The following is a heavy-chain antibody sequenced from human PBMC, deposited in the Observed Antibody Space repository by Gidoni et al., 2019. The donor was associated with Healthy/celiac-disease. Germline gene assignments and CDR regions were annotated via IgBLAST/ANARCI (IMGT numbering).Heavy chain of an antibody. CDR3: TTATYDFWSHAFDI. J-gene: IGHJ3*02. D-gene: IGHD3-3*01. V-gene: IGHV3-15*01. CDR1: GFTFSNAW. CDR2: IKSKTDGGTT. Sequence: EVQLVASGGGLVKPGGSLRLSCAASGFTFSNAWMSWVRQAPGKGLEWVGRIKSKTDGGTTDYAAPVKGRFTISRDDSKNTLYLQMNSLKTEDTAVYYCTTATYDFWSHAFDIWGQGTMVTVSS.